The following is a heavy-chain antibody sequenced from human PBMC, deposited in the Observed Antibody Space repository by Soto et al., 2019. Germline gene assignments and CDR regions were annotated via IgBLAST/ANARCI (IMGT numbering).Heavy chain of an antibody. CDR3: ARSRGGFGELTVYYGMDV. D-gene: IGHD3-10*01. J-gene: IGHJ6*02. CDR2: IWYDGSKK. CDR1: GFTFSSYG. Sequence: QVQLVESGGGVVQPGRSLRLSCAASGFTFSSYGMHWVRQAPGKGQEWVAVIWYDGSKKYYADSVKGIFTISRDNSKNTLNLQKNSLRAEDTAVYYWARSRGGFGELTVYYGMDVWGQGTTVTVSS. V-gene: IGHV3-33*01.